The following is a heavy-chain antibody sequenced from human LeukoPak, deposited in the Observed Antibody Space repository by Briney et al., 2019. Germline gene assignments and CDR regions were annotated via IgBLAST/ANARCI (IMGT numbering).Heavy chain of an antibody. Sequence: PGGSLRLSCAAFGFTFSSYAMSWVRQAPGKGLEWVSAISGSGGSTYYADSVKGRFTISRDNSKNTLYLQMNRLRAEDTAVYYCAKDTVADYYFDYWGQGTLVTVSS. CDR1: GFTFSSYA. CDR3: AKDTVADYYFDY. V-gene: IGHV3-23*01. CDR2: ISGSGGST. D-gene: IGHD6-19*01. J-gene: IGHJ4*02.